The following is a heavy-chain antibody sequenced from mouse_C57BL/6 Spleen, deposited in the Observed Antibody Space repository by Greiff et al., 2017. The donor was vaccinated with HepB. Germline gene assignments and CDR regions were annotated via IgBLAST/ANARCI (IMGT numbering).Heavy chain of an antibody. CDR3: ARRARRTVVDTKFDY. J-gene: IGHJ2*01. D-gene: IGHD1-1*01. V-gene: IGHV1-55*01. CDR2: IYPGSGST. Sequence: VQLQQPGAELVKPGASVKLSCKASGYTFTSYWITWVKQRPGQGLEWIGDIYPGSGSTNYNEKFKSKATLTVDTSSSTAYMQLSSLTSEDSAVYYCARRARRTVVDTKFDYWGQGTTLTVSS. CDR1: GYTFTSYW.